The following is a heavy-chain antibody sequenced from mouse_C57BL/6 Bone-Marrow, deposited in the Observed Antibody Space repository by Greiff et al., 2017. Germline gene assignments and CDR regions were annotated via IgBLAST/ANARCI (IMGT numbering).Heavy chain of an antibody. Sequence: QVQLQQSGPGLVQPSQSLSITCTVSGFSLTSYGVHWVRQSPGKGLEWLGVIWRGGSTDYNAAFMSRLSITKDNSKSQVFFKMNSLQADDAAIYSCATAYYSNYGFAYWGQGTLVTVSA. V-gene: IGHV2-5*01. CDR3: ATAYYSNYGFAY. D-gene: IGHD2-5*01. CDR2: IWRGGST. J-gene: IGHJ3*01. CDR1: GFSLTSYG.